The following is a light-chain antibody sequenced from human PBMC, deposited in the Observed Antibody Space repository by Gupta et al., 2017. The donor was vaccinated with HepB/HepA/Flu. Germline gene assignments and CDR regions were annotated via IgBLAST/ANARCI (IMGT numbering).Light chain of an antibody. CDR1: QSVSSN. CDR3: QQYNNWPRT. V-gene: IGKV3-15*01. Sequence: IVMTQPPATLSVSPGERDTLSCRASQSVSSNLAWYQQKPGQAPRLLIYGASTMATGVPARFSGSGSGTEFTLTISSLQSEDIAVYYCQQYNNWPRTFGQGTKVEIK. J-gene: IGKJ1*01. CDR2: GAS.